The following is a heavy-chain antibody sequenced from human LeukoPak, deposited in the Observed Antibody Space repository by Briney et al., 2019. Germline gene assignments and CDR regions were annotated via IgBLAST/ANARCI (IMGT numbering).Heavy chain of an antibody. V-gene: IGHV3-30-3*01. D-gene: IGHD5-18*01. J-gene: IGHJ4*02. CDR3: ARDGWIQVSRTKFDS. Sequence: GGSLRLPCVASAGFSFSGYAMHWVRQAPGKGPEWVAEISYDGTNKNYADSVKGRFTISRDNSDDTLYLQMNSLRTDETALYYCARDGWIQVSRTKFDSWGQGTLVTVSS. CDR1: AGFSFSGYA. CDR2: ISYDGTNK.